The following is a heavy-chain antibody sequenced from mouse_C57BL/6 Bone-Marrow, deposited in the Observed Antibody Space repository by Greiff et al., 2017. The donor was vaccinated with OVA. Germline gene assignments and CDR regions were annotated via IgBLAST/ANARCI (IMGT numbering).Heavy chain of an antibody. Sequence: EVQVVESEGGLVQPGSSMKLSCTASGFTFSDYYMAWVRQVPEKGLEWVANINYDGSSTYYLDSLKSRFIISRDNAKNILYLQMSSLKSEDTATYYCARDRGITTVVANYAMDYWGQGTSVTVSS. J-gene: IGHJ4*01. CDR2: INYDGSST. CDR3: ARDRGITTVVANYAMDY. V-gene: IGHV5-16*01. D-gene: IGHD1-1*01. CDR1: GFTFSDYY.